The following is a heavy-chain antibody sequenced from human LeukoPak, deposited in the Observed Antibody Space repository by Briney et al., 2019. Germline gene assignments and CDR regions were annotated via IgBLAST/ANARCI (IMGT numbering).Heavy chain of an antibody. CDR3: ARVYCSSTSCYRDDAFDI. V-gene: IGHV4-34*01. CDR1: GGSFSGYY. D-gene: IGHD2-2*01. Sequence: SETLSLTCAVYGGSFSGYYWSWIRQPPGKGLEWIGYIYHSGSTYYNPSLKSRVTISVDRSKNQFSLKLSSVTAADTAVYYCARVYCSSTSCYRDDAFDIWGQGTMVTVSS. CDR2: IYHSGST. J-gene: IGHJ3*02.